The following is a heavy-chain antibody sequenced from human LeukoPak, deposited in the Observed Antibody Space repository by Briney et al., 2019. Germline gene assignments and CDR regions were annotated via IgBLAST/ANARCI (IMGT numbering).Heavy chain of an antibody. D-gene: IGHD3-22*01. Sequence: GGSLRLSCAASGFTFSSYEMNWVRQAPGKGLEWVSYISSSGSTIYYADSVKGRFTISRDNAKNSLYLQMNSLRAEDTAVYYCARDVTYYYDSSGYYYASGCSDYWGQGTLVTVSS. CDR3: ARDVTYYYDSSGYYYASGCSDY. V-gene: IGHV3-48*03. CDR1: GFTFSSYE. CDR2: ISSSGSTI. J-gene: IGHJ4*02.